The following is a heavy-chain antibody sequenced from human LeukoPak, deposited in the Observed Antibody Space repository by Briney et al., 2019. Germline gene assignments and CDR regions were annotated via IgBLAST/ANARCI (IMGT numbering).Heavy chain of an antibody. V-gene: IGHV3-23*01. CDR1: GFTFSSYV. Sequence: GGSLRLSCAASGFTFSSYVMSWVRQAPGKGLEWVSAISGSGGSTYYADSVKGRFTISRDNSKNTLYLQMNSLRAEDTAVYYCAKDRREAYYYYYYMDVWGKGTTVTVSS. J-gene: IGHJ6*03. CDR2: ISGSGGST. CDR3: AKDRREAYYYYYYMDV.